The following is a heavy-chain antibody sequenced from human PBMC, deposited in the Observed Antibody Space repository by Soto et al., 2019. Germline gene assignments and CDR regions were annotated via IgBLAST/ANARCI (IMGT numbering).Heavy chain of an antibody. CDR3: ARVRIAAAAPPYYYYYGMDV. CDR2: IYYSGST. D-gene: IGHD6-13*01. Sequence: SETLSLTCTVSGGSISSYYWSWIRQPPGKGLEWIGYIYYSGSTNYNPSLKSRVTISVDTSKNQFSLKLSSVTAADTAVYYCARVRIAAAAPPYYYYYGMDVWGQGTTVTVSS. J-gene: IGHJ6*02. V-gene: IGHV4-59*01. CDR1: GGSISSYY.